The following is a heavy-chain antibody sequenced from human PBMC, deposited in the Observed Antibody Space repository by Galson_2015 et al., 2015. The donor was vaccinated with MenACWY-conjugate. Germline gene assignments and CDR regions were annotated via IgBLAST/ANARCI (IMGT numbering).Heavy chain of an antibody. J-gene: IGHJ5*02. CDR1: GLTFSNVW. CDR2: IKCRTEGGTT. D-gene: IGHD2-15*01. Sequence: SLRLSCATSGLTFSNVWMSWVRQAPGKGLEWVARIKCRTEGGTTDYATPVKGRFTILRDDSAKTLYLQMNSLKIEDTAMYFCTRDRDVGGSRWWFDPWGQGTLVTVSS. V-gene: IGHV3-15*01. CDR3: TRDRDVGGSRWWFDP.